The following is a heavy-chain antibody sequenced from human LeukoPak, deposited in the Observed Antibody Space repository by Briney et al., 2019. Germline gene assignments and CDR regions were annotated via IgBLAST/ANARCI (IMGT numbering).Heavy chain of an antibody. CDR1: GFTFSSYA. J-gene: IGHJ4*02. CDR3: AKDRSFGELLYYFDY. CDR2: ISGSGGNT. V-gene: IGHV3-23*01. D-gene: IGHD3-10*01. Sequence: GGSLRLSCAASGFTFSSYAMSWVRQAPGKGLEWVSAISGSGGNTYYADSVKGRFTISRDNSKNTLYLQMNSLRAEDTAVYYCAKDRSFGELLYYFDYWGQGTLVTVSS.